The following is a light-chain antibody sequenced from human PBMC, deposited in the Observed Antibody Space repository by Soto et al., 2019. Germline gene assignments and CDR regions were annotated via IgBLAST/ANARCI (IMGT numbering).Light chain of an antibody. CDR2: GAS. CDR1: QSVSSNY. J-gene: IGKJ1*01. CDR3: QQYGSSIKT. Sequence: EIVLTQFPGTLSLSPGERATLSCRASQSVSSNYLAWYQQRPGQPPNLLIFGASNRAPGIPDRFSGSGSGTDFTLTISRLEPEDFAVYYGQQYGSSIKTFGQGTKVEL. V-gene: IGKV3-20*01.